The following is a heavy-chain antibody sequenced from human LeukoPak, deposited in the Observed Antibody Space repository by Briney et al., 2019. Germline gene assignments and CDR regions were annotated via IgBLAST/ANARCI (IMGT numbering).Heavy chain of an antibody. CDR2: INHSGST. J-gene: IGHJ5*02. Sequence: SETLSLTCAVYGGSFSGYYWSWIRQPPGKGLEWIGEINHSGSTNYNPSLKSRVTISVDTSKNQFSLKLSSVTAADTAVYYCARGATVTTRWFDPWGQGTLVTVSS. D-gene: IGHD4-17*01. V-gene: IGHV4-34*01. CDR1: GGSFSGYY. CDR3: ARGATVTTRWFDP.